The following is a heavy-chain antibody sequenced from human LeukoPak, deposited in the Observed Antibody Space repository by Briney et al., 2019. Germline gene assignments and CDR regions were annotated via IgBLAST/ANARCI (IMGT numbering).Heavy chain of an antibody. D-gene: IGHD3-10*02. J-gene: IGHJ6*04. V-gene: IGHV3-48*03. CDR2: ISSSGSTI. CDR3: AELGITMIGGV. CDR1: GFTFSSYE. Sequence: GGSLRLSCAASGFTFSSYEMDWVRQAPGKGLEWVSYISSSGSTIYYADSVKGRFTTSRDNAKNSLYLQMNSLRAEDTAVYYCAELGITMIGGVWGKGTTVTISS.